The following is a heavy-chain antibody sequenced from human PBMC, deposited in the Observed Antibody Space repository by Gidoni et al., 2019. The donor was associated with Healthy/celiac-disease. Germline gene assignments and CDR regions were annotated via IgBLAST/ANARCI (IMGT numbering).Heavy chain of an antibody. D-gene: IGHD5-18*01. CDR3: ARAGDGYSKRRAFYFGAQYYFDY. CDR2: IYYSGST. CDR1: GGSISSYY. V-gene: IGHV4-59*01. J-gene: IGHJ4*02. Sequence: QVQLQESGPGLVKPSETLSLTCTGSGGSISSYYWSWFRQPPGKGLEWIGYIYYSGSTNYNPSLKSRVTISVDTSKNQFSLKLSSVTAADTAVYYCARAGDGYSKRRAFYFGAQYYFDYWGQGTLVTVSS.